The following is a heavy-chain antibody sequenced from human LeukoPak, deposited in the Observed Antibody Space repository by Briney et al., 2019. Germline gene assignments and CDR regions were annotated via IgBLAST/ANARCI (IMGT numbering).Heavy chain of an antibody. CDR2: TYYRSKWYN. CDR3: ARDCIVVEDGKLDPLDV. D-gene: IGHD3-22*01. Sequence: SQTLSLTCAISGDSVSSNSAAWNWIRQSPSRGLEWLGRTYYRSKWYNDYAVSVKSRITINPDTSKNQFSLQLNSVTPEDTAVYYCARDCIVVEDGKLDPLDVWGKGTTVTVSS. CDR1: GDSVSSNSAA. J-gene: IGHJ6*04. V-gene: IGHV6-1*01.